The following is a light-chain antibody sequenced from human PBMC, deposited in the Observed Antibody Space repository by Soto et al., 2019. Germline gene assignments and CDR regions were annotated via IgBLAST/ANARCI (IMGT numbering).Light chain of an antibody. CDR2: SNN. V-gene: IGLV1-44*01. J-gene: IGLJ1*01. CDR3: AAWDDSLNVYV. Sequence: QSVLTQPPSVSGAPGQRVSISCTGSSTNIGAGYGVHWYQQLPGTAPKLLIYSNNQRPSGVPDRFSGSKSGTSASLAISGLQSEDEADYYCAAWDDSLNVYVFGNGTKVTVL. CDR1: STNIGAGYG.